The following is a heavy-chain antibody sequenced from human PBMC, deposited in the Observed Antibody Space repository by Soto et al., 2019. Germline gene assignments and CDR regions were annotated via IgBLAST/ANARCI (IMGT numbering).Heavy chain of an antibody. D-gene: IGHD6-13*01. J-gene: IGHJ6*02. Sequence: GGSLRLSWAASGFTFSSYAMHWVRQAPGKGLEWVAVISYDGSNKYYADSVKGRFTISRDNSKNTLYLQMNSLRAEDTAVYYCARDVYVSWPILYYYYYYGMDVWGQGTTVTVSS. CDR1: GFTFSSYA. CDR3: ARDVYVSWPILYYYYYYGMDV. V-gene: IGHV3-30-3*01. CDR2: ISYDGSNK.